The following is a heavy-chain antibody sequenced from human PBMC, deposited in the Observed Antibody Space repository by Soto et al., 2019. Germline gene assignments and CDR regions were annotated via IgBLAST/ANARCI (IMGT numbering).Heavy chain of an antibody. Sequence: ASVKVSWKASGYTFTSYAMHWVRQAPGQRLEWMGWVNAGNGNTKYSQKFQGRVTITRDTSASTAYMELSSLRDEDTAVYYCARDAWELQDWYFDLWGRGTLVTVSS. CDR3: ARDAWELQDWYFDL. CDR1: GYTFTSYA. V-gene: IGHV1-3*01. CDR2: VNAGNGNT. J-gene: IGHJ2*01. D-gene: IGHD1-26*01.